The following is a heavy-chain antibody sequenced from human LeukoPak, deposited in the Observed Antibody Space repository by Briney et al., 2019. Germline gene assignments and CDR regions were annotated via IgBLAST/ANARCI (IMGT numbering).Heavy chain of an antibody. J-gene: IGHJ4*02. CDR2: ISGSGGST. D-gene: IGHD3-10*01. V-gene: IGHV3-23*01. CDR1: GFTFSSYA. CDR3: ARDGGLRWLGGYFDC. Sequence: GGSLRLSCATSGFTFSSYAMNWVRQAPGKGLEWVSAISGSGGSTYYADSVKGRFTISRDNSKNTLYLQMNSLRAEDTAVYYCARDGGLRWLGGYFDCWGQGTLVTVSS.